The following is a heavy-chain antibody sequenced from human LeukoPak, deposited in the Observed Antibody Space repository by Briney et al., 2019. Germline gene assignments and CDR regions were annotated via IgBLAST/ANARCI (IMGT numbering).Heavy chain of an antibody. Sequence: GGSLRLSCAASGFTFSSYWMHWVRQAPGKGLVWVSRINSDGSSITYADSVKGRFTISRDNAKNTLYLQMKSLRAEDTAVYYCARVGDSSGYYGYYYYYYGMDVWGQGTTVTVSS. D-gene: IGHD3-22*01. J-gene: IGHJ6*02. V-gene: IGHV3-74*01. CDR1: GFTFSSYW. CDR3: ARVGDSSGYYGYYYYYYGMDV. CDR2: INSDGSSI.